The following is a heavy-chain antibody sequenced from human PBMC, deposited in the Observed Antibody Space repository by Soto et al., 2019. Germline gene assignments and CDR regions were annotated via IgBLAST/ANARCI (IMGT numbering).Heavy chain of an antibody. CDR2: IWYDGSNA. CDR3: ARDKGSSTVVSGISQEGYFDS. CDR1: GFTFSIFG. V-gene: IGHV3-33*01. Sequence: QVQLVESGGGVVQPGRSLRLSCAASGFTFSIFGMHWVRQAPGKGLEWAAIIWYDGSNAYYADSVRGRFTISRDNSKNTVYLQMNNLRAEDTAVYYCARDKGSSTVVSGISQEGYFDSWGQGTLVTVSS. D-gene: IGHD6-19*01. J-gene: IGHJ4*02.